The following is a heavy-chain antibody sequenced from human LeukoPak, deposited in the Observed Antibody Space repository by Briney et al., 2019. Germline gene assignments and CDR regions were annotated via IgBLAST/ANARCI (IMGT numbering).Heavy chain of an antibody. Sequence: GGSLRLACAASGFKFSVYSMNWVRQAPGSGVQWVSRITGTGSQLDDVDYADSVRGRFTISRDNGKDSLFLEMRGLRVEDTGIYFCARETGFADAFDFWGRGTLVTVSS. J-gene: IGHJ3*01. CDR2: ITGTGSQLDDV. CDR1: GFKFSVYS. CDR3: ARETGFADAFDF. V-gene: IGHV3-21*03.